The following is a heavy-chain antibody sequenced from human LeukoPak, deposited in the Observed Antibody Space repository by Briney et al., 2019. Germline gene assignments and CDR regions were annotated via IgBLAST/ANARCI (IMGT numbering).Heavy chain of an antibody. Sequence: GRSLRLSCAASGFTFSSYAMHWVRQAPGKGLEWVAVISYDGSNKYHADSVKGRFTISRDNSKNTLYLQMNSLRPEDTAVYYCAKAGRVLLWFGERTNYFDYWGQGTLVTVSS. V-gene: IGHV3-30-3*01. CDR3: AKAGRVLLWFGERTNYFDY. CDR1: GFTFSSYA. J-gene: IGHJ4*02. D-gene: IGHD3-10*01. CDR2: ISYDGSNK.